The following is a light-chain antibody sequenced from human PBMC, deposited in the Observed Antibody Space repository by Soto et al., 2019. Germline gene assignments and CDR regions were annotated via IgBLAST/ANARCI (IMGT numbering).Light chain of an antibody. CDR3: QQYNSYSYT. CDR1: QSISSW. J-gene: IGKJ2*01. CDR2: DAS. V-gene: IGKV1-5*01. Sequence: DIPMTQSPSTLSASVGDRVTITCRASQSISSWLAWYQQKPVKAPKLLIYDASSLESGVPSRFSCSGSGTEFTLTISSLQPDDFATYYCQQYNSYSYTFGQGTKLEIK.